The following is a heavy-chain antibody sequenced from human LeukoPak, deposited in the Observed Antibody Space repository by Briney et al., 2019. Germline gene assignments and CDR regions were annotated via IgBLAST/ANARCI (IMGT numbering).Heavy chain of an antibody. Sequence: KPSETLSLTCTVSGYSISSGYYWGWIRQPPGKGLEWIGSIYHSGSTYYNPSLKSRVTISVDTSKNQFSLKLSSVTAADTAVYYCYHYTKGLDYWGQGTLVTVSS. CDR3: YHYTKGLDY. V-gene: IGHV4-38-2*02. CDR2: IYHSGST. J-gene: IGHJ4*02. D-gene: IGHD3-22*01. CDR1: GYSISSGYY.